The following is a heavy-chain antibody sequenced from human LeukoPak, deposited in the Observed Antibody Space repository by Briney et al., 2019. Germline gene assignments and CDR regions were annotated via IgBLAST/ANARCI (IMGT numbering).Heavy chain of an antibody. CDR1: GFTFSGCG. D-gene: IGHD6-13*01. J-gene: IGHJ4*02. CDR3: ARDSSIAAAGTRLFDY. CDR2: INSDGSST. Sequence: GGSLRLSCAASGFTFSGCGMHWVRQAPGKGLVWVSRINSDGSSTSYADSVKGRFTISRDNAKNTLYLQMNSLRAEDTAVYYCARDSSIAAAGTRLFDYWGQGTLVTVSS. V-gene: IGHV3-74*01.